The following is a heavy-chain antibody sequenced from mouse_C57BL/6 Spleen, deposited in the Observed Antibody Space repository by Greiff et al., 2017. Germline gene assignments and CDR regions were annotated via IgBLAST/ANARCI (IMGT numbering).Heavy chain of an antibody. Sequence: VKLMESGPELVKPGASVKISCKASGYAFSSSWMNWVKQRPGKGLEWIGRIYPGDGDTNYNGKFKGKATLTADNSSSTAYMQLSSLTSEDSAVYFCARGGYGNYEDLDYWGQGTTLTVSS. CDR1: GYAFSSSW. V-gene: IGHV1-82*01. CDR2: IYPGDGDT. D-gene: IGHD2-1*01. CDR3: ARGGYGNYEDLDY. J-gene: IGHJ2*01.